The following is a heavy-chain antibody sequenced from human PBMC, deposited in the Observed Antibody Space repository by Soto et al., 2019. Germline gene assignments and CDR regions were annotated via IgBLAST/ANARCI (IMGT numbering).Heavy chain of an antibody. CDR1: GFTFRNYA. CDR2: ISAAGGST. V-gene: IGHV3-23*01. Sequence: EVQLLESGGDLVQPGGSLTLSCAGSGFTFRNYAMSWVRQAPGKGPEWVSGISAAGGSTYYADSVKGRFTISRDNSQATLYLQMSSLRAEDTALYYCAKVPNGDYVGGFDMWGQGTVVTVSS. J-gene: IGHJ3*02. CDR3: AKVPNGDYVGGFDM. D-gene: IGHD4-17*01.